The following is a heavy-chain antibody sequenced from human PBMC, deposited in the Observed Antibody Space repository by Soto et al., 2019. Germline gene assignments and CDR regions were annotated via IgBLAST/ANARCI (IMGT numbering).Heavy chain of an antibody. Sequence: EVQLVETGGDSVQPGEALRLSCAASGFAFGRSWMGWVRQAPEKGLEWVAIVNEDGRGKRYMDSVEGRFTISRDNAKNSLYLQTTSLRVDDTSIDSCVRDPALGGVDYWGQGTLVTVSS. V-gene: IGHV3-7*01. CDR1: GFAFGRSW. CDR2: VNEDGRGK. CDR3: VRDPALGGVDY. D-gene: IGHD3-16*01. J-gene: IGHJ4*02.